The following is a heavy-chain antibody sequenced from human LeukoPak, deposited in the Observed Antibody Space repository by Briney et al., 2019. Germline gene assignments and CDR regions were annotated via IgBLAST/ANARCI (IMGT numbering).Heavy chain of an antibody. CDR2: INRDGSVT. D-gene: IGHD1-26*01. CDR3: ARDRGALDY. Sequence: PGGSLRLSCAASGFTFTNYWMHWVRQAPGEGLVWVSRINRDGSVTRYADSVKGRFTISRDNAKNTVFLQTNSLRTEDTAVYYCARDRGALDYWGQGTLVTVSS. CDR1: GFTFTNYW. J-gene: IGHJ4*02. V-gene: IGHV3-74*01.